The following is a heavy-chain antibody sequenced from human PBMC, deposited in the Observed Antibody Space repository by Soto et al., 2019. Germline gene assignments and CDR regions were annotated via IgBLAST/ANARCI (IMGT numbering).Heavy chain of an antibody. J-gene: IGHJ5*02. V-gene: IGHV3-23*01. Sequence: LRLSCAASGFTFSSYAMSWVRQAPGKGLEWVSAISGSGGSTYYADSVKGRFTISRDNSKNTLYLQMNSLRAEDTAVYYCAKDFYYDSSGYYYGNWFDPWGQGTLVTVSS. CDR3: AKDFYYDSSGYYYGNWFDP. D-gene: IGHD3-22*01. CDR1: GFTFSSYA. CDR2: ISGSGGST.